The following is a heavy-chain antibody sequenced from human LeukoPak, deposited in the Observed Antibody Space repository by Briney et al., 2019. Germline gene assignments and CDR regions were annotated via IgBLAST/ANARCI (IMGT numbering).Heavy chain of an antibody. J-gene: IGHJ4*02. D-gene: IGHD2-15*01. CDR1: GYTFTSYD. V-gene: IGHV1-8*01. Sequence: ASVKVSCKASGYTFTSYDINWVRQATGQGLEWMGWMNPNSGNTGYAQKFQGRVTMTRNNSISTAYMELSSLRSEATAVYYCARGPGLRCSGGSCYFDKWGQGTLVTVSS. CDR3: ARGPGLRCSGGSCYFDK. CDR2: MNPNSGNT.